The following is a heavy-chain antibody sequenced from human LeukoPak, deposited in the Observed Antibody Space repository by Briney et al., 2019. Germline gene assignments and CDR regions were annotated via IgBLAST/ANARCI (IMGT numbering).Heavy chain of an antibody. D-gene: IGHD2-21*02. Sequence: GASVKVSCKASGGTFSSYAISWVRQAPGQGLEWMGGIIPIFGTANYAQKFQGRVTITADKSTSTAYMELSSLRSEDTAVYYCASSIVVVTGPSSFDYWGQGTLVTVSS. V-gene: IGHV1-69*06. CDR2: IIPIFGTA. J-gene: IGHJ4*02. CDR1: GGTFSSYA. CDR3: ASSIVVVTGPSSFDY.